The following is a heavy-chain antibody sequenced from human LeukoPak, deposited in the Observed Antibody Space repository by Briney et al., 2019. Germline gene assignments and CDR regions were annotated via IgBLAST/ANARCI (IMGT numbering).Heavy chain of an antibody. Sequence: GGSLSLSCAASEFSFTFYRMNWVRQAAGKGLEWVTSSSSSSSYIYYADSVKGRFTISRDNAKNSLYLQMNSLRAEDTAVYYCARDSPNEGILWWSIDYWGQGTLVTVSS. D-gene: IGHD2-21*01. CDR1: EFSFTFYR. V-gene: IGHV3-21*01. J-gene: IGHJ4*02. CDR3: ARDSPNEGILWWSIDY. CDR2: SSSSSSYI.